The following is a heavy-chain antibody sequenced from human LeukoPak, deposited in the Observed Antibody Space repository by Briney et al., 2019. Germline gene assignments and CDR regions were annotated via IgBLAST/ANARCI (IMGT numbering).Heavy chain of an antibody. D-gene: IGHD1-26*01. V-gene: IGHV3-30*03. CDR3: STTPGELQGDVFDI. CDR2: ISYASGYK. J-gene: IGHJ3*02. Sequence: GRSLRLSCAASGFTFSSYGMHWVRQAPGEGLEWVSVISYASGYKYYADSVKGRFTISRDNTKNTLYLQMNSRRAEDTAVYYCSTTPGELQGDVFDIWGQGRMATVCS. CDR1: GFTFSSYG.